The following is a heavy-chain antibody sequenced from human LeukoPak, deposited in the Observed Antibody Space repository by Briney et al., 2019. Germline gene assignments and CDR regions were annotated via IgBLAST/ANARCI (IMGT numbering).Heavy chain of an antibody. D-gene: IGHD3-10*01. CDR1: GVSNRSYY. CDR2: IYYRGST. Sequence: SETLSLTCTVSGVSNRSYYWSWIRQPPGQGLEWIGYIYYRGSTNYNPSLKSRVTISVDTSKNQLSLKLSSVTAADTAVYYCACLSRSYYKGEDYWGQGTLVTVSS. J-gene: IGHJ4*02. V-gene: IGHV4-59*08. CDR3: ACLSRSYYKGEDY.